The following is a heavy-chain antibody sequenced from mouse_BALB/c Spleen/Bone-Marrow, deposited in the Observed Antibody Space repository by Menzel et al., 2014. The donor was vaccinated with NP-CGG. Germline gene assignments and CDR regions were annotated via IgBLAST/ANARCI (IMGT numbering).Heavy chain of an antibody. D-gene: IGHD2-1*01. V-gene: IGHV3-2*02. CDR3: ATLYGNYDYAMDY. CDR1: GYSITSDYA. Sequence: EVQLVESGPGLVKPSQSLSLPCTVTGYSITSDYAWNWIRQFPGNKLEWMGYISYSGSTSYHPSLKSRISITRDTSKNQFFLQLNSVTIEDTATYFCATLYGNYDYAMDYWGQGTSVTVSS. CDR2: ISYSGST. J-gene: IGHJ4*01.